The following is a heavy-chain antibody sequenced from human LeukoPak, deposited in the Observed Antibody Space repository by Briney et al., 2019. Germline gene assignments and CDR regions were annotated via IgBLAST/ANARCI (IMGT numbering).Heavy chain of an antibody. CDR1: GYTFNNHY. V-gene: IGHV1-46*02. CDR3: ARALPYSSGWYDQYYFDY. D-gene: IGHD6-19*01. Sequence: ASVKVSCKASGYTFNNHYMYWVRQAPGQGLEWMGVINPSGGSTSYAQKFQGWVTMTRDTSISTAYMELSRLRSDDTAVYYCARALPYSSGWYDQYYFDYWGQGTLVTVSS. J-gene: IGHJ4*02. CDR2: INPSGGST.